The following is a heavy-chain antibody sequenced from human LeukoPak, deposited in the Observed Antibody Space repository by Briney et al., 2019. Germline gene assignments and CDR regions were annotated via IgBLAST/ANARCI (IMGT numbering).Heavy chain of an antibody. J-gene: IGHJ4*02. Sequence: PSETLSLTCTVSGGSISSYYRGWIRQPAGKGLEWIGPIYTSGSTNYNPSLKSRVTMSVDTSKNQFSLKLSSVTAADTAVYYCARTATEYYYDSSGYYPWFFDYWGQGTLVTVSS. CDR3: ARTATEYYYDSSGYYPWFFDY. D-gene: IGHD3-22*01. CDR1: GGSISSYY. CDR2: IYTSGST. V-gene: IGHV4-4*07.